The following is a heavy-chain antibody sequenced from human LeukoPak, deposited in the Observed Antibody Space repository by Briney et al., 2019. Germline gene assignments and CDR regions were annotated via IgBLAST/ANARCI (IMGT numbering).Heavy chain of an antibody. V-gene: IGHV4-34*01. CDR3: ARKASINYYGSGSYLFDP. J-gene: IGHJ5*02. Sequence: PSETLSLTCAVYGGSFSGYYWSWIRQPPGKGLEWIGETNHSGSTNYNPSLKSRVTISVDTSKNQFSLKLSSVTAADTAVYYCARKASINYYGSGSYLFDPWGQGTLVTVSS. CDR1: GGSFSGYY. D-gene: IGHD3-10*01. CDR2: TNHSGST.